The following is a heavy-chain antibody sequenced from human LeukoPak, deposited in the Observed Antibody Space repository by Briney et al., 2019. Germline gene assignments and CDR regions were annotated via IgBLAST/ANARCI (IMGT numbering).Heavy chain of an antibody. CDR2: ISSSSSYI. CDR3: ARNGVSGARYFDWFEHYYYYGMDV. Sequence: NPGGSLRLSCAASGFTFSSYSMNWVRQAPGKGLEWVSSISSSSSYIYYADSVKGRFTISRDNAKNSLYLQMNSLRAEDTAVYYCARNGVSGARYFDWFEHYYYYGMDVWGQGTTVTVSS. J-gene: IGHJ6*02. CDR1: GFTFSSYS. V-gene: IGHV3-21*01. D-gene: IGHD3-9*01.